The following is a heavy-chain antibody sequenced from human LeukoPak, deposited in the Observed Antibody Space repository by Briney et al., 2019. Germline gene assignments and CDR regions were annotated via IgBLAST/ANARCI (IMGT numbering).Heavy chain of an antibody. CDR2: TYYRSKWYN. CDR3: ARAAITMVRGSRVGAFDI. CDR1: GDSVSSNSAA. V-gene: IGHV6-1*01. J-gene: IGHJ3*02. Sequence: SQTLSLTCAISGDSVSSNSAACNWIRQSPSRGLEWLGRTYYRSKWYNDYAVSVKSRITINPDTSKNQFSLQLNSVTPEDTAVYYCARAAITMVRGSRVGAFDIWGQGTMVTVSS. D-gene: IGHD3-10*01.